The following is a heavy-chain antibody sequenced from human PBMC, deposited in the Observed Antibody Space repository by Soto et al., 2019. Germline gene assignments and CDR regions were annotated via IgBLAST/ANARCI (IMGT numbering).Heavy chain of an antibody. CDR3: ARAEWLLYGTDYYYGMDV. Sequence: SETLSLTCTVSGGSISRYYWSWIRQPPGKGLEWIGYIYYSGSTNYNPSLKSRVTISVDTSKNQFSLKLSSVTAADTAVYYCARAEWLLYGTDYYYGMDVWGQGTTVTVSS. J-gene: IGHJ6*02. D-gene: IGHD3-3*01. V-gene: IGHV4-59*01. CDR1: GGSISRYY. CDR2: IYYSGST.